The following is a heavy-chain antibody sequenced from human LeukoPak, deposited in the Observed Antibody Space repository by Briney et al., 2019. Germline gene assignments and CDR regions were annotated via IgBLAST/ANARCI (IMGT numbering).Heavy chain of an antibody. CDR2: ISYDGSNK. Sequence: GGSLRLSCAASGFTFSSYAMHWVRQAPGKGLEWVAVISYDGSNKYYADSVKGRFTISRDNSKNTLYLQMNSLRAEDTAVYYCARDPGGHYYGSSGSDSDYWGQGTLVTVSS. D-gene: IGHD3-22*01. V-gene: IGHV3-30-3*01. J-gene: IGHJ4*02. CDR1: GFTFSSYA. CDR3: ARDPGGHYYGSSGSDSDY.